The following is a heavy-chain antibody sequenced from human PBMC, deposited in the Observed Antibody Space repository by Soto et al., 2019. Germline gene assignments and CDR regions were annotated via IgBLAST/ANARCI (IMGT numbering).Heavy chain of an antibody. J-gene: IGHJ4*02. CDR1: GGSFSGYY. V-gene: IGHV4-34*01. D-gene: IGHD2-8*02. CDR2: INHSGST. CDR3: ARDKITGLFDY. Sequence: PSETLSLTCADYGGSFSGYYWAWTRQPPGTGLERIGEINHSGSTNYNPSIKSRFTISVDTSKNQFSLKLTSVTAADTAVYYCARDKITGLFDYWGQGTLVTVSS.